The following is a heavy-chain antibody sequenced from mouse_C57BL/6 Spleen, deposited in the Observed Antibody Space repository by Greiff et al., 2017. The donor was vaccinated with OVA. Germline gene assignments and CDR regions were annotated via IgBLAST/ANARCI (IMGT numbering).Heavy chain of an antibody. CDR3: ARPVLNDYEYYFDY. V-gene: IGHV5-6*01. CDR1: GFTFSSYG. D-gene: IGHD2-4*01. Sequence: EVQRVESGGDLVKPGGSLKLSCAASGFTFSSYGMSWVRQTPDKRLEWVATISSGGSYTYYPDSVKGRFTISRDNAKNTLYLQMSSLKSEDTAMYYCARPVLNDYEYYFDYWGQGTTLTVCS. J-gene: IGHJ2*01. CDR2: ISSGGSYT.